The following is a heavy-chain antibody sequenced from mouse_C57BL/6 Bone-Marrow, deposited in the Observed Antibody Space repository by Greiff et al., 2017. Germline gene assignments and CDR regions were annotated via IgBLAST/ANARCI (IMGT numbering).Heavy chain of an antibody. D-gene: IGHD2-3*01. CDR3: ARYSDGYYGYFDV. V-gene: IGHV3-8*01. CDR1: GYSITSDY. CDR2: ISYSGST. Sequence: EVKLMESGPGLAKPSQTLSLTCSVTGYSITSDYWNWIRKFPGNKLEYMGYISYSGSTYYNPSLKSRISITRDTSKNQYYLQLNSVTTEDTATYYCARYSDGYYGYFDVWGTGTTVTVSS. J-gene: IGHJ1*03.